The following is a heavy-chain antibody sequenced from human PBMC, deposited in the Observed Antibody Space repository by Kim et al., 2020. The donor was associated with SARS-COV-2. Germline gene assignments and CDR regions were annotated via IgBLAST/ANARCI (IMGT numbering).Heavy chain of an antibody. J-gene: IGHJ4*02. CDR2: TTI. CDR3: ARSYKITVGY. D-gene: IGHD3-16*01. Sequence: TTIYDADSVKRRFTISRDNAKNSLYLQMNSLRAEDTAVYYCARSYKITVGYWGQGTLVTVSS. V-gene: IGHV3-11*01.